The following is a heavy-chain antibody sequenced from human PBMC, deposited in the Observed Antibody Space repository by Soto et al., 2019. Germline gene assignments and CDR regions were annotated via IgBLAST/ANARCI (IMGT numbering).Heavy chain of an antibody. CDR2: ISGSGGST. CDR3: AKDTYSSSWNRGLSYYYYYMDV. D-gene: IGHD6-13*01. Sequence: GGSLRLSCAASGFTFSSYAMSWVRQAPGKGLEWVSAISGSGGSTYYADSVKGRFTISRDNSKNTLYLQMNSLRAEDTAVYYCAKDTYSSSWNRGLSYYYYYMDVWGKGTTVTVSS. V-gene: IGHV3-23*01. CDR1: GFTFSSYA. J-gene: IGHJ6*03.